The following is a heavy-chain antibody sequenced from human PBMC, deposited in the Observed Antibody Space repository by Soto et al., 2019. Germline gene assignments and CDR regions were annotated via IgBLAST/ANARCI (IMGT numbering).Heavy chain of an antibody. V-gene: IGHV1-46*03. Sequence: QVQLVQSGAEVKKPGASVKVSCKASGYTFTSYYMHWVRQAPGQGLEWMGIINPSGGSTSYAQKFQGRVTMTRDTSTSTVYMELSSLRSEDTAVYYCARGNMVRGVSLPWDVWGKGTTVTVSS. CDR3: ARGNMVRGVSLPWDV. J-gene: IGHJ6*04. CDR2: INPSGGST. D-gene: IGHD3-10*01. CDR1: GYTFTSYY.